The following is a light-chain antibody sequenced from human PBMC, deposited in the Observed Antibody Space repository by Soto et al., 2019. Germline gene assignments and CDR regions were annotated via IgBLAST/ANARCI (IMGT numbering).Light chain of an antibody. J-gene: IGKJ1*01. CDR2: GAS. CDR3: QQYSRLWS. CDR1: QGISSS. Sequence: DIQMTQSPSSLSASVGDTVTITCRASQGISSSLAWYQQKAGKVPDLLIYGASTLQSGVPSHFSGSGSGTDFTLTISSLQRDDFGIYYCQQYSRLWSFGQGTKVEIE. V-gene: IGKV1-27*01.